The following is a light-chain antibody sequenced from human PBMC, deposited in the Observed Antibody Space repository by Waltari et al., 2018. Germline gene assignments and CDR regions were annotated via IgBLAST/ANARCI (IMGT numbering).Light chain of an antibody. V-gene: IGLV2-23*02. CDR1: NSDLGSYNL. CDR3: CSYAGGGSFV. Sequence: QSALTQPASVSGSPGQSITIPCTVTNSDLGSYNLVSGDQQHPGKTPKFMIYEVSKRPSGVSHRCYRPKSCNTASLTISEIQAEDEADYYCCSYAGGGSFVYGTGTKVTVL. CDR2: EVS. J-gene: IGLJ1*01.